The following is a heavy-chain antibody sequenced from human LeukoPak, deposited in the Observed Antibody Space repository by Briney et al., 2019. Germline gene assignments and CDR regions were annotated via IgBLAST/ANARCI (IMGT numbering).Heavy chain of an antibody. Sequence: PGGSLRLSCAASGFTFSSYAMSWVRQAPGKGLEWVLPISGSGSSTYYADSVKGRFTISRDNSKTTRYLQMNSLRAGPPTVYHCAKGVAVASPYYLDYWGQGTLVTVCS. V-gene: IGHV3-23*01. CDR1: GFTFSSYA. CDR2: ISGSGSST. J-gene: IGHJ4*02. D-gene: IGHD6-19*01. CDR3: AKGVAVASPYYLDY.